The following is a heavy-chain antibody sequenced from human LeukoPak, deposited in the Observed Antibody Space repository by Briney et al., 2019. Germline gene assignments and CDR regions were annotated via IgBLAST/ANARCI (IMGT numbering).Heavy chain of an antibody. CDR3: ARGAEDSSGYYSGLYY. Sequence: ASVKVSCKASGHTFSGYYMHWVRQAPGQGLEWMGWINPNSGGTIYVEKFQGRVTMTRDMSISTDYMELSSLRSDDTAVYYCARGAEDSSGYYSGLYYWGQGTLVTVSS. V-gene: IGHV1-2*02. J-gene: IGHJ4*02. CDR2: INPNSGGT. D-gene: IGHD3-22*01. CDR1: GHTFSGYY.